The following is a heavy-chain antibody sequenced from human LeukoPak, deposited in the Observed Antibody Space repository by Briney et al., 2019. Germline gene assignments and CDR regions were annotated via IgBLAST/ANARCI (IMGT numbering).Heavy chain of an antibody. CDR3: ARSRSGYYEDY. CDR1: GFTFSHYW. Sequence: PGGSLRLSCAPSGFTFSHYWMSWLRQAPGKGLEWVANIKEDGSEKHYVDSVKGRFTISRDNAKNSLSLQVNSLRAEDTAVYYCARSRSGYYEDYWGQGTLVTVSS. D-gene: IGHD3-22*01. J-gene: IGHJ4*02. CDR2: IKEDGSEK. V-gene: IGHV3-7*01.